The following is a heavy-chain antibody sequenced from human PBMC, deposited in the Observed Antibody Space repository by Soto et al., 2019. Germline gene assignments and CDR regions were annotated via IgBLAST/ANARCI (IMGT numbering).Heavy chain of an antibody. J-gene: IGHJ4*02. V-gene: IGHV3-74*01. CDR2: IYFDGITT. Sequence: GGSLRLSCTASGFTFNTHWMHWVRQAPGKGLVWVSRIYFDGITTNYADSVKGRLTVSRDNAKNTVYLHVNTLRDEDTAVYYCAKGEVRGIIPSYFDYWGLGTLVTVSS. CDR3: AKGEVRGIIPSYFDY. D-gene: IGHD3-10*01. CDR1: GFTFNTHW.